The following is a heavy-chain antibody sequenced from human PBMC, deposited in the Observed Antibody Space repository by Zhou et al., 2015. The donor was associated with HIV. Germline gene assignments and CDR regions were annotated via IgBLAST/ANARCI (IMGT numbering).Heavy chain of an antibody. V-gene: IGHV1-69*01. Sequence: QVQLVQSGAEVKKPGSSVKVSCKASGGTFSSYAISWVRQAPGQGLEWMGGIIPIFGTANYAQKFQGRVTITADESTSTAYMELSSLRSEDTAVYYCARTVDYDILTGSERLTPHLDLWGRGTLVTVSS. CDR2: IIPIFGTA. J-gene: IGHJ2*01. D-gene: IGHD3-9*01. CDR1: GGTFSSYA. CDR3: ARTVDYDILTGSERLTPHLDL.